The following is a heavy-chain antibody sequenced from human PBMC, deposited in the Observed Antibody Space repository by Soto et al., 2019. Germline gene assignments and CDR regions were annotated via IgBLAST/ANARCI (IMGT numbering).Heavy chain of an antibody. V-gene: IGHV3-30*18. CDR2: MSSDGSKE. Sequence: QVQLVESGGGVVQPGRSLRLSCVVSGFSFSTYGMHWVRQAPGKGLEWVAVMSSDGSKEVYADSVKGRFTISRDNSKNTMSLNMNSLRVEDTAVYYCVKDPRYCSSTNCLLNNWFVPWGLGTLVTVSS. CDR3: VKDPRYCSSTNCLLNNWFVP. J-gene: IGHJ5*02. CDR1: GFSFSTYG. D-gene: IGHD2-2*01.